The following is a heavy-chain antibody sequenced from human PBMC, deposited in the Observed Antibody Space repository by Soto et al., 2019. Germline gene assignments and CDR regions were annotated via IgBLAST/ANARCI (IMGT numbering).Heavy chain of an antibody. Sequence: QVQLQESGPGLVKPSQTLSLTCTVSGGSISSGGYFWSWIRQHPGKGLEWIGYIYYSGNTYYNPSLKSRVTISVDTSKNPFSLKVSSVTAAGTAVYYFAGGGGYCSGGRCYSTDYWGQGTLVTVSS. J-gene: IGHJ4*02. D-gene: IGHD2-15*01. CDR2: IYYSGNT. CDR3: AGGGGYCSGGRCYSTDY. CDR1: GGSISSGGYF. V-gene: IGHV4-31*03.